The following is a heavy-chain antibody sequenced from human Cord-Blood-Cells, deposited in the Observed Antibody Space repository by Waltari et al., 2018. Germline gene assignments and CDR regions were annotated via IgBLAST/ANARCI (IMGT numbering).Heavy chain of an antibody. Sequence: QVQLQQWGAGLLKPSETLSLTCAVYGGSFSGYYWSWIRQPPGKGLEWIGEINHSGNTNYNPSLKSRVTISVDTSKNQFSLKLSSVTAADTAVYYCARGSTYYDYVWGSYRLDAFDIWGQGTMVTVSS. CDR1: GGSFSGYY. CDR2: INHSGNT. V-gene: IGHV4-34*01. D-gene: IGHD3-16*02. J-gene: IGHJ3*02. CDR3: ARGSTYYDYVWGSYRLDAFDI.